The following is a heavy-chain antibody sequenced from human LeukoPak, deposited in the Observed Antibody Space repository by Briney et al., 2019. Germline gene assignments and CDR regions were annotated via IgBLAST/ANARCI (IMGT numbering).Heavy chain of an antibody. J-gene: IGHJ4*02. Sequence: GGSLRLSCAASGFTFDEYAMHWVRQAPGKGPEWVSGISWNSGSIGYADSVRGRFTISRDNAKNSLCLQMNSLRAEDMALYYCAKDGGRYCTSTSCWYFDYWGQGTLVTVSS. CDR1: GFTFDEYA. V-gene: IGHV3-9*03. D-gene: IGHD2-2*01. CDR2: ISWNSGSI. CDR3: AKDGGRYCTSTSCWYFDY.